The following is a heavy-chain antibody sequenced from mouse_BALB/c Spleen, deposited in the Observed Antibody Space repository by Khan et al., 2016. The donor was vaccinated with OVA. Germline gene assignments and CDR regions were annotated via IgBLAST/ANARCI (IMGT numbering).Heavy chain of an antibody. V-gene: IGHV3-2*02. CDR2: IRYSGST. J-gene: IGHJ2*01. CDR3: ARSIMAN. CDR1: GYSITSDYA. Sequence: EVQLQESGPGLVKPSQSLSLTCTVTGYSITSDYAWNWIRQFPGNKLEWMGYIRYSGSTSYNQSLKSQISITRDTSKNQFFLQLNSVTTEDTATYYCARSIMANWGQGTTLTVSS.